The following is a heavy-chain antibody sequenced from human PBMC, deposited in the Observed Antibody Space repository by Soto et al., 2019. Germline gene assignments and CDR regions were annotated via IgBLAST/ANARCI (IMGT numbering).Heavy chain of an antibody. D-gene: IGHD2-15*01. V-gene: IGHV3-23*01. CDR2: ISGSGDRA. Sequence: LRLSCAASGFTFRSYAMNWVRQAPGKGPEWVSVISGSGDRAYHANSVKGRFTISRDNSKNTLYLQVNSLRAEDTAVYYCTKGYGSSYSPFDYWGQGTQVTVYS. CDR1: GFTFRSYA. J-gene: IGHJ4*02. CDR3: TKGYGSSYSPFDY.